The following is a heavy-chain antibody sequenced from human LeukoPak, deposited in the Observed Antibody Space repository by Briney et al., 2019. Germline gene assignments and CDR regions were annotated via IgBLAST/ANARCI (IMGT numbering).Heavy chain of an antibody. CDR3: AREGSDIVATYFFDY. CDR2: ISYDGSNK. J-gene: IGHJ4*02. D-gene: IGHD5-12*01. CDR1: GFTFSSYA. Sequence: GGSLRLSCAASGFTFSSYAMHWVRQAPGKGLEWVAVISYDGSNKYYADSVKGRFTISRDNSKNTLYLQMNSLRAEDTAVYYCAREGSDIVATYFFDYWGQGTLVPVSS. V-gene: IGHV3-30*04.